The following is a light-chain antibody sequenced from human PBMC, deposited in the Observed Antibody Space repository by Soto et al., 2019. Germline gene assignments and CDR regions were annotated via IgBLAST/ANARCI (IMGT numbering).Light chain of an antibody. CDR2: DAS. Sequence: EIVLTQSPATLSLSPGERATLSCRASQSVSRYLACYQQKPGQAPRLLIYDASNRATGIPARFSGSGSGTAFTLTISSLEPEDFAVYCCQQRSDWPSTFDGGTKVQIK. CDR1: QSVSRY. CDR3: QQRSDWPST. V-gene: IGKV3-11*01. J-gene: IGKJ4*02.